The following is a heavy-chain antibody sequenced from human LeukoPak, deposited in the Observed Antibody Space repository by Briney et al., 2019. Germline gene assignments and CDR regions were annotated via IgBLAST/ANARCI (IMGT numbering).Heavy chain of an antibody. CDR3: ARQKKILYSSGWYEAGYYYYMDV. CDR1: GGSFSGYY. V-gene: IGHV4-34*01. CDR2: INHSGST. Sequence: PSETLSLTCAVYGGSFSGYYWSWIRQPPGKGLEWIGEINHSGSTNYNPSLKSRVTISVDTSKNQFSLKLSSVTAADTAVYYCARQKKILYSSGWYEAGYYYYMDVWGKGTTVTISS. D-gene: IGHD6-19*01. J-gene: IGHJ6*03.